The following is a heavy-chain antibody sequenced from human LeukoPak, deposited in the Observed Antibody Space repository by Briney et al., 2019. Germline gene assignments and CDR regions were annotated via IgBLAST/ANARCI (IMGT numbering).Heavy chain of an antibody. CDR2: IYSGGST. CDR3: AGERGIAAAGHETYFDY. J-gene: IGHJ4*02. V-gene: IGHV3-53*01. Sequence: GGSLRLSCAASGFTVSSNYMSWVRQAPGKGLEWVSVIYSGGSTYYADSVKGRFTISRDNSKNTLYLQMNSLRAEDTAVYYCAGERGIAAAGHETYFDYWGQGTLVTVSS. CDR1: GFTVSSNY. D-gene: IGHD6-13*01.